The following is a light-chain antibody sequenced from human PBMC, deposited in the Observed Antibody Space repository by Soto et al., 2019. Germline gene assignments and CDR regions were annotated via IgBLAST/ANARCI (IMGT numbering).Light chain of an antibody. CDR1: QSVSSNY. Sequence: EIVLTQSPGTLSLSPGERATLSCRASQSVSSNYLAWYQQKPGQAPRLLIYGASSRATGIPDRFSGSGSGTDFTLTISILEPGDFAVYYCQQLETSPPSTFGQGTRLEIK. J-gene: IGKJ5*01. V-gene: IGKV3-20*01. CDR2: GAS. CDR3: QQLETSPPST.